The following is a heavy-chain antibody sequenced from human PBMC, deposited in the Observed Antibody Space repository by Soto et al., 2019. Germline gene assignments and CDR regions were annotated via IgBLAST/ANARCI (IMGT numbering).Heavy chain of an antibody. CDR3: ERSQTYYYDSPLDH. V-gene: IGHV4-38-2*01. D-gene: IGHD3-22*01. Sequence: SETLSLTCAVSGYSISSGYYWGWIRQPPGKGLEWIGSIYHSGSTYYNPSLKSRVTISVDTSKNQFSLKLSSVTAADTAVYYCERSQTYYYDSPLDHWGQGTMVTVSS. CDR2: IYHSGST. J-gene: IGHJ5*02. CDR1: GYSISSGYY.